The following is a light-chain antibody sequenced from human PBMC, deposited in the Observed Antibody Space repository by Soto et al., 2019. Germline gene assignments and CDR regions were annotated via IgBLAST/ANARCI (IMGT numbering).Light chain of an antibody. CDR2: GAS. CDR1: QSVSSN. J-gene: IGKJ4*01. Sequence: ERVMTQSPATVSVSPGERATLSCRASQSVSSNLAWYQQKPGQAPRLLIYGASTRATGIPARFSGSGSGTELTLTISSLQSEDFAVYYCQQYNNWPLTFGGGTKVEIK. CDR3: QQYNNWPLT. V-gene: IGKV3-15*01.